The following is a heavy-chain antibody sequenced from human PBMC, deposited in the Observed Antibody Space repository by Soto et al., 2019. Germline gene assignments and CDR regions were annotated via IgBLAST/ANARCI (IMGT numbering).Heavy chain of an antibody. CDR1: GYTFTSYG. D-gene: IGHD1-26*01. V-gene: IGHV1-18*01. Sequence: ASVKVSCEACGYTFTSYGISWVRQALGQGLEWMGWISAYNGDTNYAQKLQGRVTMTTDTSTSTAYMELRSLRSDDTAVYYCARERVVGATKKKDAFDIWGQGTMVTVSS. CDR3: ARERVVGATKKKDAFDI. CDR2: ISAYNGDT. J-gene: IGHJ3*02.